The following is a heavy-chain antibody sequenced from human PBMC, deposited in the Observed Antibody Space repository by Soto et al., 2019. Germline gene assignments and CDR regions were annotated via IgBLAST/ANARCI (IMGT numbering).Heavy chain of an antibody. V-gene: IGHV1-2*02. CDR2: INPNSGGT. CDR1: GYTFTGYY. Sequence: ASVKVSCKASGYTFTGYYMHWVRQAPGQGLEWMGWINPNSGGTNYAQKFQGRVTMTRDTSISTAYMELSRLSSDDTAVYYCASQGQWLERFYYYYGMDVWGQGTTVTVSS. J-gene: IGHJ6*02. D-gene: IGHD6-19*01. CDR3: ASQGQWLERFYYYYGMDV.